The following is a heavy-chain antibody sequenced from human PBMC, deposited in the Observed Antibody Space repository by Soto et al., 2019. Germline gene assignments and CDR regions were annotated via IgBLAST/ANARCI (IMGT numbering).Heavy chain of an antibody. CDR1: GGSISSSSYY. V-gene: IGHV4-39*01. Sequence: QLQLQESGPGLVKPSETLSLTCTVSGGSISSSSYYWGWIRQPPGKGLEWIGSIYYSGSTYYNPSLKSRVTISVDTSKNQFSLKLSSVTAADTAVYYCARLLVEGDSSGWYVRWFDPWGQGTLVTVSS. D-gene: IGHD6-19*01. CDR3: ARLLVEGDSSGWYVRWFDP. CDR2: IYYSGST. J-gene: IGHJ5*02.